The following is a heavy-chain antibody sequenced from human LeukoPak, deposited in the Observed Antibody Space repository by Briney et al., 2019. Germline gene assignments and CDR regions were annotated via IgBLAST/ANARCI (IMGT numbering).Heavy chain of an antibody. CDR3: ARVPESAYNWNYFDY. Sequence: SETLSLTCTVSGGSISNYYWSWIRQPPGTGLEWIGYIFYTGSTIYKPSRKSRVTISLDTTKNQFSLKLSSVAAADTAVYYCARVPESAYNWNYFDYGGQGILVTVSS. V-gene: IGHV4-59*01. CDR1: GGSISNYY. J-gene: IGHJ4*02. D-gene: IGHD1-20*01. CDR2: IFYTGST.